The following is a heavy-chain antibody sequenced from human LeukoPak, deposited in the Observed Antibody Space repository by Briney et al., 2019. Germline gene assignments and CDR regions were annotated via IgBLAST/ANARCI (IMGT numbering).Heavy chain of an antibody. J-gene: IGHJ4*02. D-gene: IGHD6-13*01. CDR3: AKDQSLESVYSSSWFYFDY. CDR2: ISGSGGST. Sequence: PGGSLRLSCAASGFTFSSYAMSWVRQAPGKGLEWVSVISGSGGSTYYADSVKGRFTISRDNSKNTLYLQMNSLRAEDTAVYYCAKDQSLESVYSSSWFYFDYWGQGTLVTVSS. V-gene: IGHV3-23*01. CDR1: GFTFSSYA.